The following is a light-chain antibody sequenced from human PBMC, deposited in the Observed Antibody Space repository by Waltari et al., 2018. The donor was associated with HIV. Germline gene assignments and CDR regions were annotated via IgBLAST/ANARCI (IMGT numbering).Light chain of an antibody. V-gene: IGLV2-8*01. J-gene: IGLJ2*01. CDR2: DVT. Sequence: QSALTQPPSPSGSPGQSVPIPSLGPTRNVGAYNYFSWFQQHPGKAPKLMIYDVTKRPSGVPDRFSGSKSGNTASLTVSGLQAEDEADYYCASHAGSKDVFGGGTRLTVL. CDR3: ASHAGSKDV. CDR1: TRNVGAYNY.